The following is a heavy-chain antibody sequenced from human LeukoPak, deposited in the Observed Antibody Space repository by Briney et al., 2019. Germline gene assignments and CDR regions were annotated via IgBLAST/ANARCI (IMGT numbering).Heavy chain of an antibody. J-gene: IGHJ4*02. CDR2: IYPGDSDT. D-gene: IGHD6-19*01. V-gene: IGHV5-51*01. CDR1: GYSFTNYW. CDR3: ARSGWYYFDY. Sequence: GESLKISCKGSGYSFTNYWIAWVRQIPGKGLEWMGIIYPGDSDTRYSPSFQGQVTISADKSISTAYLQWSSLEASDTAMYYCARSGWYYFDYWGQGTLVTVSS.